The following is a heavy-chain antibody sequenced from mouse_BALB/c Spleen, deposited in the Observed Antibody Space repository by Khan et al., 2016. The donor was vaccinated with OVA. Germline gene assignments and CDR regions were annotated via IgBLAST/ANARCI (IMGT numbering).Heavy chain of an antibody. CDR1: GYTFTDYN. D-gene: IGHD6-2*01. Sequence: EVQLQESGPELVKPGASVTIPCKASGYTFTDYNMDWVKQSHGKSLEWIGDITPNNGGTIYNQKFKGKATLTVDKSSSTAYMELRSLTSEVTAVYYFARVGFASPFAYWVQGTLVTVSA. J-gene: IGHJ3*01. CDR2: ITPNNGGT. CDR3: ARVGFASPFAY. V-gene: IGHV1-18*01.